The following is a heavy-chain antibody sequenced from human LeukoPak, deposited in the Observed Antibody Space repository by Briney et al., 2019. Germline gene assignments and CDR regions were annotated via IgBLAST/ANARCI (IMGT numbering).Heavy chain of an antibody. V-gene: IGHV3-23*01. CDR3: AKLHCSSTSCYIDY. CDR2: ISGSGGST. CDR1: GFTFSSYV. D-gene: IGHD2-2*02. Sequence: PGRSLRLSCAASGFTFSSYVMSWVRQAPGEGLEWVSGISGSGGSTYYADSVKGRFTISRDNSKNTLYLQMNSLRAEDTAVYYCAKLHCSSTSCYIDYWGQGTLVTVSS. J-gene: IGHJ4*02.